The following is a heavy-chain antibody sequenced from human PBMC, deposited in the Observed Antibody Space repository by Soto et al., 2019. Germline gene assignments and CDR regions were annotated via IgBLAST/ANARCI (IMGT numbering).Heavy chain of an antibody. CDR2: ITADGGT. D-gene: IGHD2-15*01. J-gene: IGHJ3*02. CDR3: APHVSCSGGSCQDDAVAI. V-gene: IGHV3-23*01. Sequence: EVQVLESGGGLVQPGGSLRLSCEGSGFTVSSHAMTWIRQAPGKGPEWVSTITADGGTYYADSVKGRFAMSRDTSESTRYLQMNSLGAEDTAAYYCAPHVSCSGGSCQDDAVAIRGQVTMVTVSS. CDR1: GFTVSSHA.